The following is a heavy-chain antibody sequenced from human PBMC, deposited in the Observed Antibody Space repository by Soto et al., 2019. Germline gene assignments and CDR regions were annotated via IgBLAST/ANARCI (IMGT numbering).Heavy chain of an antibody. CDR2: ISNSGSDI. J-gene: IGHJ6*02. CDR3: ARATIAVAGTYYYYGMDV. V-gene: IGHV3-11*01. Sequence: QVQLVESGGALVKPGGSLRLSCAASGFTLSDYYMSWIRQAAGKGLEWVSYISNSGSDIYYAASVKDRFTISRDNAKDSXXLQMNSLRVEDTAVYYCARATIAVAGTYYYYGMDVWGQGTTVTVSS. D-gene: IGHD6-19*01. CDR1: GFTLSDYY.